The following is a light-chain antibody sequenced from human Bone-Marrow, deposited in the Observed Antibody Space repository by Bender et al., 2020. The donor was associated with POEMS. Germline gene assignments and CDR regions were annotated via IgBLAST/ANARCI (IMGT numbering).Light chain of an antibody. CDR2: SSH. V-gene: IGLV1-44*01. J-gene: IGLJ3*02. CDR1: SSNIGAHA. Sequence: QSVLTQSPSASGTPGQRVTISCSGGSSNIGAHAVNGYQHLPGTVPKLLIYSSHRRPSEVPDRFSGSRSGTSACLAVSGLQSEDEADYYCAVWDDSLNGWVFSGGTKLTVL. CDR3: AVWDDSLNGWV.